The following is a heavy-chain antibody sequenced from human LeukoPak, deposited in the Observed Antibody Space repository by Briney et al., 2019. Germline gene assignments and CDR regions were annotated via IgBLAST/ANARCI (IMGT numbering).Heavy chain of an antibody. CDR1: GGSISSSSYY. D-gene: IGHD3-22*01. CDR2: IYYSGST. V-gene: IGHV4-39*07. Sequence: SSETLSLTCTVSGGSISSSSYYWGWIRQPPGKGLEWIGSIYYSGSTYYNPSLKSRVTISVDTSKNQFSLKLSSVTAADTAVYYCARDPDLNFPDYYDSSGSVHDAFGIWGQGTMVTVSS. CDR3: ARDPDLNFPDYYDSSGSVHDAFGI. J-gene: IGHJ3*02.